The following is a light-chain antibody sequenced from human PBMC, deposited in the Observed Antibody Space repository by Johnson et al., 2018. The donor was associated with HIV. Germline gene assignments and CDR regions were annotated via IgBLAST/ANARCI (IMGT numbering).Light chain of an antibody. V-gene: IGLV1-51*01. J-gene: IGLJ1*01. Sequence: QPVLTQPPSVSAAPGQTVTISCSGSSSNVGSSFVSWYRQVPGTAPKLLIYDNNKRPSEIPDRFSGSKSGTSATLGITGLQTGAEADCYCGTWGSSLSGYVFGTGTKVNVL. CDR3: GTWGSSLSGYV. CDR1: SSNVGSSF. CDR2: DNN.